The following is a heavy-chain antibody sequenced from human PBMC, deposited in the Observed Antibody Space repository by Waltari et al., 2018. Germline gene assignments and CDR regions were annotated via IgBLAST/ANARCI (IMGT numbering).Heavy chain of an antibody. CDR2: IIPIFGTA. CDR1: GGTFSSYA. Sequence: QVQLVQSGAEVKKPGSSVKVSCKASGGTFSSYAISWVRQAPGQGLEWMGRIIPIFGTANYAQKFQGRVTITADKSTSTAYMELSSLRSEDTAVYYCAATPMYYDSSGYYYYNYWGQGTLVTVSS. D-gene: IGHD3-22*01. J-gene: IGHJ4*02. V-gene: IGHV1-69*08. CDR3: AATPMYYDSSGYYYYNY.